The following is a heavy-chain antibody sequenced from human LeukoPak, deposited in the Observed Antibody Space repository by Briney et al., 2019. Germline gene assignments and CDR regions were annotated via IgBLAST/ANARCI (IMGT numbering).Heavy chain of an antibody. CDR3: ARGTNTLRYFDWLLYTDAFDI. CDR1: GYTFTSYG. CDR2: ISAYSGNT. Sequence: ASVKVSCKASGYTFTSYGISWVRQAPGQGLEWMGWISAYSGNTNYAQKLQGRVTMTTDTSTSTAYMEPRSLRSDDTAVYYCARGTNTLRYFDWLLYTDAFDIWGQGTMVTVSS. D-gene: IGHD3-9*01. J-gene: IGHJ3*02. V-gene: IGHV1-18*01.